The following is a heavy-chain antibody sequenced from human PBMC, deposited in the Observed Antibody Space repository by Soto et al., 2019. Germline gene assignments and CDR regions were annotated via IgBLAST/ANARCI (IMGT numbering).Heavy chain of an antibody. CDR3: ARDLGSGWENYCYVMDV. CDR1: GGSISSSNW. J-gene: IGHJ6*01. D-gene: IGHD6-19*01. V-gene: IGHV4-4*02. Sequence: SETLSLTCAVSGGSISSSNWWSWVRQPPGKGLEWIGEIYHSGGTNYNPSLKSRVTISVDKSKNQFSLKLSSVTAADTAVYYCARDLGSGWENYCYVMDVWGQGTTDTVYS. CDR2: IYHSGGT.